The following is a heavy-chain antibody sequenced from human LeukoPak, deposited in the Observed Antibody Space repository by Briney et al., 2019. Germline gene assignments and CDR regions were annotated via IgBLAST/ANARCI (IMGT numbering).Heavy chain of an antibody. CDR2: INWNGGST. Sequence: SGGPLRLSCAASGFTFDDYGMSWVRQAPGKGLEWVSGINWNGGSTGYADSVKGRFTISRDNAKNSLYLQMNSLRAEDTALYYCARWYYYDSSGLDIWGQGTMVTVSS. CDR3: ARWYYYDSSGLDI. J-gene: IGHJ3*02. CDR1: GFTFDDYG. D-gene: IGHD3-22*01. V-gene: IGHV3-20*04.